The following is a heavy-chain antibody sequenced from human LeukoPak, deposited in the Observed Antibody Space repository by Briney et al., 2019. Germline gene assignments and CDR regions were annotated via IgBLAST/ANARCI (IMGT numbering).Heavy chain of an antibody. V-gene: IGHV3-11*01. J-gene: IGHJ4*02. Sequence: GGSLRLSCAASGFTFSDYYITWIRQAPGGGLEWVSYISNSGSTIFYADSVKGRFTISRDNAKNSLYLQMNGLRAEDTAVYYCARELPLTGYTSGWYLGPLDYWGQGTLVIVSS. CDR1: GFTFSDYY. CDR3: ARELPLTGYTSGWYLGPLDY. CDR2: ISNSGSTI. D-gene: IGHD6-19*01.